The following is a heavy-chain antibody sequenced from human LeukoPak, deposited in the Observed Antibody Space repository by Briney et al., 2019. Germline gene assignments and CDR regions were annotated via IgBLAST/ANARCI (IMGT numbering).Heavy chain of an antibody. D-gene: IGHD3-10*01. Sequence: SETLSLTCTVSGGSISSGGYYWSWIRQPPGKGLEWIGYIYHSGSTYYNPSLKSRVTISVDTSKNQFSLKLSSVTAADTAVYYCASTNYYGSGSQSRYFDYWGQGTLVTVSS. V-gene: IGHV4-30-2*05. CDR2: IYHSGST. J-gene: IGHJ4*02. CDR3: ASTNYYGSGSQSRYFDY. CDR1: GGSISSGGYY.